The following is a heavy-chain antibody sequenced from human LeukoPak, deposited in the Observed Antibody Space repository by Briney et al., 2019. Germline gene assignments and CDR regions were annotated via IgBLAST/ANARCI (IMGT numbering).Heavy chain of an antibody. V-gene: IGHV3-23*01. D-gene: IGHD3-22*01. Sequence: GGSLKLSCAASGFTFSSYAMSWVRQAPGKGLEWVSSISYNGGSTDYADSVKGRFTISRDNTMNTLYLQMNSLRAEDTAVYYCAKDRGXGIVVXTXXDFWGQGXXXXXSS. J-gene: IGHJ4*02. CDR1: GFTFSSYA. CDR2: ISYNGGST. CDR3: AKDRGXGIVVXTXXDF.